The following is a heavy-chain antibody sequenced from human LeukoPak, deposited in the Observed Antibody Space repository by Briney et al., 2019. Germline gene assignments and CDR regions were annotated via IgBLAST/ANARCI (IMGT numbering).Heavy chain of an antibody. D-gene: IGHD2-2*01. V-gene: IGHV3-23*01. J-gene: IGHJ4*02. CDR2: ISGSGGST. Sequence: GGSLRLSCAASGFTFSSSAMSWVRQAPGKGLEWVSAISGSGGSTYYADSVKGRFSISRDNSKNTLYLQMNSLRAEDTAVYYCAKAPEGCSSTSCYYGYWGQGTLVAVSS. CDR1: GFTFSSSA. CDR3: AKAPEGCSSTSCYYGY.